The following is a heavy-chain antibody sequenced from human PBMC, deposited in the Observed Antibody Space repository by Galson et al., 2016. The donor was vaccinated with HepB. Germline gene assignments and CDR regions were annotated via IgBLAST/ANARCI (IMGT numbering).Heavy chain of an antibody. D-gene: IGHD5-12*01. J-gene: IGHJ4*02. CDR1: GYSYSSYW. CDR3: VREDESGYESAFF. Sequence: QSGAEVKKPGEALKISCKASGYSYSSYWIGWARQMPGKGLEWMGIIHPSDSDTRYSPSFEGQVSISADKAINTAYLQWNSLKASDTAMYYCVREDESGYESAFFWGQGTLVTVSS. CDR2: IHPSDSDT. V-gene: IGHV5-51*01.